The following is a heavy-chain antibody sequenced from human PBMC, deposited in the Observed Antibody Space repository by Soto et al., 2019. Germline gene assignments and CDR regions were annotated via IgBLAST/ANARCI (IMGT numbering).Heavy chain of an antibody. Sequence: GYLRLSGGAGGFTISVYEMNWVRQTPRKGLEWVSYISSSGSTIYYADSVKGRFTISRDNAKNSLYLQMNSLRAEDTAVYYCVRALSGGRYYGFGGFDIWGQGKIVTVSS. V-gene: IGHV3-48*03. CDR2: ISSSGSTI. J-gene: IGHJ3*02. D-gene: IGHD1-26*01. CDR1: GFTISVYE. CDR3: VRALSGGRYYGFGGFDI.